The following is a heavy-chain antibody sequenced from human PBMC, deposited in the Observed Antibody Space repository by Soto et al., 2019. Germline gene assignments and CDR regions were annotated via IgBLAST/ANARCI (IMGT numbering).Heavy chain of an antibody. V-gene: IGHV4-38-2*01. Sequence: SETLSLTCVVSGYSISTGFNWGWIRRPPGKGLEWIVSIYHSGSTYYSPSLKSRVTLSVDTSKNQISLKLNAMTAADAAMFYCARGRHYYGAGNDILEYWGHGTLVTVSS. J-gene: IGHJ4*01. CDR2: IYHSGST. CDR3: ARGRHYYGAGNDILEY. D-gene: IGHD3-10*01. CDR1: GYSISTGFN.